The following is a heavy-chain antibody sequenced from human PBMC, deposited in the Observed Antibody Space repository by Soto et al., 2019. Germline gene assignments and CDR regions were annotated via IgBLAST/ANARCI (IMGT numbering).Heavy chain of an antibody. J-gene: IGHJ6*02. V-gene: IGHV3-9*01. CDR1: GFTFDDYA. D-gene: IGHD6-13*01. CDR3: AKDTSSSLVYYYYGMDV. CDR2: ISWNSDTT. Sequence: GGSLRLSCVGSGFTFDDYAMYWVRQAPGKGLEWVSGISWNSDTTGYADSVKGRFTISRDNGKNSLYLQMNSLRAEDTALYFCAKDTSSSLVYYYYGMDVWGQGTTVTVSS.